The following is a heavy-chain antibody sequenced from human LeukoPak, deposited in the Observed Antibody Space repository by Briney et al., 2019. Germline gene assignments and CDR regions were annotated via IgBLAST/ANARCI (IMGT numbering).Heavy chain of an antibody. D-gene: IGHD1-7*01. Sequence: PSETLSLTCTVSGGSISSSSYYWGWIRQPPGKGLEWIGSIYYSGSTNYNPSLKSRVTMSVDTSKNQFSLKLTSVTAADTAVYYCAREENYNVDYWGQGTLVTVSS. CDR1: GGSISSSSYY. CDR3: AREENYNVDY. V-gene: IGHV4-39*07. J-gene: IGHJ4*02. CDR2: IYYSGST.